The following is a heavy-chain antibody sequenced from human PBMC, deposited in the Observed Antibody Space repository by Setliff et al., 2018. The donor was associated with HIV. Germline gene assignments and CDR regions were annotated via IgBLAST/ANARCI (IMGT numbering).Heavy chain of an antibody. CDR3: ARDYSPTFYYYDSSGTFDY. V-gene: IGHV1-69*10. D-gene: IGHD3-22*01. Sequence: SVKVSCKASGGTISSYAISWVRQAPGQGLEWMGGIIPILGIANYAQKFQGRVTITAVESTSTAYMELSSLRSEDTAVYYCARDYSPTFYYYDSSGTFDYWGQGTLVTVSS. J-gene: IGHJ4*02. CDR2: IIPILGIA. CDR1: GGTISSYA.